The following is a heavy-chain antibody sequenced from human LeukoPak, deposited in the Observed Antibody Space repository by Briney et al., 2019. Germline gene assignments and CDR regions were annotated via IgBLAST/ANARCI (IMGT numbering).Heavy chain of an antibody. V-gene: IGHV3-23*01. Sequence: PGGSLRLSCAASGFTFSSYAMSWVRQAPGKGLEWVSAISGSGGSTYYADSVKGRFTISRDNSKNTPYLQMNSLNTEDTAVYYCTTGYARARHDHYWGQGTLVIVSA. D-gene: IGHD2-2*01. CDR2: ISGSGGST. J-gene: IGHJ4*02. CDR3: TTGYARARHDHY. CDR1: GFTFSSYA.